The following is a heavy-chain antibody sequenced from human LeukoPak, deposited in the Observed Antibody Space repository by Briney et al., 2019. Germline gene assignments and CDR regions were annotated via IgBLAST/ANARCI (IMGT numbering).Heavy chain of an antibody. V-gene: IGHV4-31*03. J-gene: IGHJ6*02. CDR2: IYYSGST. Sequence: SETLSLTCTVSGCSISSDDYYWSWIRLHPGKGLEWIEYIYYSGSTYYNPSLKSRVTISVDTSKNQFSLKLSSVTAADTAVYYCARGAYGMDVWGQGTTVTVSS. CDR1: GCSISSDDYY. CDR3: ARGAYGMDV.